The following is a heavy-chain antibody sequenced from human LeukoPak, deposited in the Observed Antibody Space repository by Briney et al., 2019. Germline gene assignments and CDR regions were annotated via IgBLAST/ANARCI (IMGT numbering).Heavy chain of an antibody. Sequence: SQTLSLTCTVSGGSISSGGYYWSWIRQHPGKGLEWIGYIYYSGSAYYNPSLKSRVTISVDTSKNQFSLKLSSVTAADTAVYYCARGLRIPSYYFDYWGRGTLVTVSS. CDR2: IYYSGSA. CDR3: ARGLRIPSYYFDY. CDR1: GGSISSGGYY. V-gene: IGHV4-31*03. J-gene: IGHJ4*02. D-gene: IGHD2-15*01.